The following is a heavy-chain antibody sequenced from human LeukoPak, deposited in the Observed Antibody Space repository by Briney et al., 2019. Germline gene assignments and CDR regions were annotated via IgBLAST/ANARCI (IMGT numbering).Heavy chain of an antibody. CDR2: IYSVGGT. CDR3: ARDTPAGDFEY. V-gene: IGHV3-53*01. CDR1: GFIVSTNY. J-gene: IGHJ4*02. Sequence: PGGSLRLSCAASGFIVSTNYMIWVRQVPGKGLEWVSVIYSVGGTYYADSVRGRFTISRDNSKNMLYLQMNSLRAEDTAVYYCARDTPAGDFEYWGQGTLVTVSS. D-gene: IGHD6-19*01.